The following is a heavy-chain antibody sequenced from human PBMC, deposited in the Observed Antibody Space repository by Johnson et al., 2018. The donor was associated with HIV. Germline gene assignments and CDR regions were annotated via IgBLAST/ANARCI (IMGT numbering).Heavy chain of an antibody. Sequence: VQLVESGGGLVQPGGSLRLSCAASGFTFDDYAMHWVRQAPGKGLEWVSGISWNSGSIAYADSVKGRFTISRDNAKNSLYLQVNSLRPEDTAVYYCATERQAALDIWGQGTMVSVSS. CDR3: ATERQAALDI. CDR2: ISWNSGSI. J-gene: IGHJ3*02. D-gene: IGHD1-1*01. V-gene: IGHV3-9*01. CDR1: GFTFDDYA.